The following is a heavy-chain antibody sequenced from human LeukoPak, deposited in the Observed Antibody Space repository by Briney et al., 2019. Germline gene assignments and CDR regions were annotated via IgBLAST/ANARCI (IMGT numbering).Heavy chain of an antibody. J-gene: IGHJ4*02. CDR2: TSGSGGST. CDR1: GFTFSSYA. D-gene: IGHD6-19*01. Sequence: PGGSLRLSCAASGFTFSSYAMSWVRQAPGKGLEWVSATSGSGGSTYYADSVKGRFTISRDNSKNTLYLQMNSLRVEDTAVYYCAKDTSSGWYGYWGQGTLVTVSS. CDR3: AKDTSSGWYGY. V-gene: IGHV3-23*01.